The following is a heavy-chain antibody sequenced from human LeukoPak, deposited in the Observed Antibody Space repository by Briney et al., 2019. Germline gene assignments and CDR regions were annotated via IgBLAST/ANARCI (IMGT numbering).Heavy chain of an antibody. CDR2: ISSSSSYI. D-gene: IGHD5-12*01. CDR1: GFTFSSYS. V-gene: IGHV3-21*01. Sequence: GGSLRLSCAASGFTFSSYSMNWVRQAPGKGLEWVSSISSSSSYIYYADSVKGRFTISRDNAKNSLYLQMNSLRAEDTAVYYCARGSGYEDAGWYYYGMDVWGQGTTVTVSS. CDR3: ARGSGYEDAGWYYYGMDV. J-gene: IGHJ6*02.